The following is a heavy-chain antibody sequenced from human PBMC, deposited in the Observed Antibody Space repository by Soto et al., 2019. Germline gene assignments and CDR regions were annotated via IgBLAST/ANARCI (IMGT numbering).Heavy chain of an antibody. CDR1: GGSVSRSNYD. Sequence: LQLQESGPGLVKPSETLSLTCTVSGGSVSRSNYDWGWIRQPPGKGLEWIGTFYHSGSSNYSPSLQSRVTISVDTSKNQFSLRLSSVTAADTAIYYCVRQESEWYQRPFDYWGPGTLVTVSS. J-gene: IGHJ4*02. CDR3: VRQESEWYQRPFDY. V-gene: IGHV4-39*01. D-gene: IGHD2-2*01. CDR2: FYHSGSS.